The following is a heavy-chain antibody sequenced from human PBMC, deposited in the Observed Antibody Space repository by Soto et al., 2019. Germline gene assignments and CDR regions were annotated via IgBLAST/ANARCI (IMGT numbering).Heavy chain of an antibody. CDR2: IWYDGSNK. CDR1: GFTFSSYG. V-gene: IGHV3-33*01. CDR3: ARSRGYCSGGSCYSGSYYYYGMDV. Sequence: GGSLRLSCAASGFTFSSYGMHWVRQAPGKWLEWVAVIWYDGSNKYYADSVKGRFTISRDNSKNTLYLQMNSLRAEDTAVYYCARSRGYCSGGSCYSGSYYYYGMDVWGQGXTVTVYS. J-gene: IGHJ6*02. D-gene: IGHD2-15*01.